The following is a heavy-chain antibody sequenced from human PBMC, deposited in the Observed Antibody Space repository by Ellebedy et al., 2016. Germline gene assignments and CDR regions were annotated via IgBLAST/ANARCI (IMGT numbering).Heavy chain of an antibody. CDR3: ATDRVPSSTDVYYYYGMDV. Sequence: ASVKVSCXVSGYTLTELSMHWVRQAPGKGLEWMGGFDPEDGETIYAQKFQGRVTMTEDTSTDTAYMELSSLRSEDTAVYYCATDRVPSSTDVYYYYGMDVWGQGTTVTVSS. CDR2: FDPEDGET. D-gene: IGHD6-13*01. CDR1: GYTLTELS. J-gene: IGHJ6*02. V-gene: IGHV1-24*01.